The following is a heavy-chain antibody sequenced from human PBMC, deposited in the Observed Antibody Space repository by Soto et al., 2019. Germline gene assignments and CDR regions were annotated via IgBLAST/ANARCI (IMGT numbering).Heavy chain of an antibody. Sequence: PSETLSLTCTVSGGSISSTYNYWGWIRQPPGKGLEWIASIYYSGSSNYNPSLKSRVTISIDPSKEQFSLTLSSVTAADTAVYHCAREGFGGAYLYCYMDVWGKGTTVTVSS. CDR1: GGSISSTYNY. CDR2: IYYSGSS. V-gene: IGHV4-39*02. J-gene: IGHJ6*03. CDR3: AREGFGGAYLYCYMDV. D-gene: IGHD3-10*01.